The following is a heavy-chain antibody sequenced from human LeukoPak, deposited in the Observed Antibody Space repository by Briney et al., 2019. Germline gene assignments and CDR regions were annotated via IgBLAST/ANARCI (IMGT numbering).Heavy chain of an antibody. CDR2: IKQDGSEK. CDR1: GFTFSSYW. V-gene: IGHV3-7*01. J-gene: IGHJ3*02. Sequence: GGSLRLSCAASGFTFSSYWMSWVRQAPGKGLEWVANIKQDGSEKYYVDSVKGRFTISRDNAKNSLYLQMNSLRAEDTAVYYCARDPRFRGWLVAFDIWGQGTMVTVSS. CDR3: ARDPRFRGWLVAFDI. D-gene: IGHD3-10*01.